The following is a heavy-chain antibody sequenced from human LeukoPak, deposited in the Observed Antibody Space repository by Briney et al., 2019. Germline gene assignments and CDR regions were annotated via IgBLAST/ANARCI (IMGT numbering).Heavy chain of an antibody. CDR1: SGSLRSYY. CDR2: IYYSGGT. V-gene: IGHV4-59*08. Sequence: PSETLSLTCTVSSGSLRSYYWSWIRQPPGKGQEWIGYIYYSGGTNYNPSLKSRVTISVDTSKDQFSLKVNSVTAADTAVYYCARIEGDNSLDFWGPGTLVTVSS. J-gene: IGHJ4*02. D-gene: IGHD3-16*01. CDR3: ARIEGDNSLDF.